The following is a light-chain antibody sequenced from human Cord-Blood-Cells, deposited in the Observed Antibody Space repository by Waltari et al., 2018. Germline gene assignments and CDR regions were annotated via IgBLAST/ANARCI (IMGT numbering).Light chain of an antibody. CDR3: SSYTSSSTWV. CDR2: DVS. J-gene: IGLJ3*02. V-gene: IGLV2-14*03. CDR1: SSDVGGYNY. Sequence: QSALTQPASVSGSPGQSITISCTGTSSDVGGYNYVSWYQQHPGKAPKPMIYDVSNLPSGVSNRFSVSKSGNTASLTISGLQAEDEADYYCSSYTSSSTWVFGGGTKLTVL.